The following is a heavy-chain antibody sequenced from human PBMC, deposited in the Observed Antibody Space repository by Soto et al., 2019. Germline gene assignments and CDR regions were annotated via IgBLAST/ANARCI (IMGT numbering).Heavy chain of an antibody. CDR2: ISGYNGDT. Sequence: ASVKVSCKASGYTFTRYGISWVRQAPGQGLEWMGWISGYNGDTNYAREFQGRVSMTIDTSTTTAYMELRSLTSDDTAVYYCAKNGQPPYYYYGLDVWGQGTEVTVSS. CDR3: AKNGQPPYYYYGLDV. D-gene: IGHD2-8*01. V-gene: IGHV1-18*01. CDR1: GYTFTRYG. J-gene: IGHJ6*02.